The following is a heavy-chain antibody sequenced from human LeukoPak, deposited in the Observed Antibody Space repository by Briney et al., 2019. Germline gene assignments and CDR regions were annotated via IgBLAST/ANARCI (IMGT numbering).Heavy chain of an antibody. V-gene: IGHV4-39*07. CDR3: ARVRSFSSSSWFNWFDP. CDR2: IYYSGST. D-gene: IGHD6-13*01. J-gene: IGHJ5*02. CDR1: DDSISSTSYY. Sequence: SETLSLTCTVSDDSISSTSYYWGWIRQPPGKGLEWLGSIYYSGSTYYNPSLKSRVTMSVDTSKNQFSLKLSSVTAADTAVYYCARVRSFSSSSWFNWFDPRGQGTLVTVSS.